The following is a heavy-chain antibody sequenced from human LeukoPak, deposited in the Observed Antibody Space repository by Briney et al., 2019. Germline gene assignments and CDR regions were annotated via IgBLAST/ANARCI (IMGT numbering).Heavy chain of an antibody. CDR1: GYTFTSCY. CDR3: ARVDEGYGDYSPIWY. Sequence: GASVKVSCKASGYTFTSCYMHWVRQAPGQGLEWMGIINPSGGSTSYAQKFQGRVTMTRDTSTSTVYMELSSLRSEDTAVYYCARVDEGYGDYSPIWYWGQGTLVTVSS. CDR2: INPSGGST. D-gene: IGHD4-23*01. J-gene: IGHJ4*02. V-gene: IGHV1-46*01.